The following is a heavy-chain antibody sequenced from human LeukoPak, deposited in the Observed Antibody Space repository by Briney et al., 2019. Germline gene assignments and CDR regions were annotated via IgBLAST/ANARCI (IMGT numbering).Heavy chain of an antibody. CDR3: ARVEGSSGPKDY. V-gene: IGHV3-21*01. Sequence: GGSLRLSCAASGFTFSSYGMNWVRQAPGKGRGWVSSISGSSSYIDYADSVKGRFTISRDNARKSLYLQMNSLRVEDTAVYYCARVEGSSGPKDYWGQGTLVTVSS. CDR1: GFTFSSYG. J-gene: IGHJ4*02. D-gene: IGHD6-19*01. CDR2: ISGSSSYI.